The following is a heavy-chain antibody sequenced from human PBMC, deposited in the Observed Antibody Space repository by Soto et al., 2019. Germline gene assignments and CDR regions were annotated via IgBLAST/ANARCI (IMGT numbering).Heavy chain of an antibody. D-gene: IGHD1-1*01. V-gene: IGHV1-18*01. Sequence: QVHLVQSGAEVKKPGASVKVSCKGSGYGFTTYGITWVRQAPGQGLEWMAWISAHNGNTNYAQKVQGRVTVTSDTYTSTAYMELRSLRYDDTAVYYCARGRYGDYWGQGALVTVSS. CDR2: ISAHNGNT. CDR1: GYGFTTYG. J-gene: IGHJ4*02. CDR3: ARGRYGDY.